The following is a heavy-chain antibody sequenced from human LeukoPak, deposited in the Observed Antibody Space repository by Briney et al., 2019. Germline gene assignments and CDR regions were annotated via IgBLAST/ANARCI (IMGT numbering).Heavy chain of an antibody. Sequence: GASVKVSCKASGYTFTSYGISWVRQAPGQGLEWMGWIGAYNGNTNYAQKLQGRVTMTTDTSTSTAYMELRSLRSDDTAVYYCARETYSSSSPVSWFDPWGQGTLVTVSS. D-gene: IGHD6-6*01. CDR1: GYTFTSYG. CDR2: IGAYNGNT. V-gene: IGHV1-18*01. CDR3: ARETYSSSSPVSWFDP. J-gene: IGHJ5*02.